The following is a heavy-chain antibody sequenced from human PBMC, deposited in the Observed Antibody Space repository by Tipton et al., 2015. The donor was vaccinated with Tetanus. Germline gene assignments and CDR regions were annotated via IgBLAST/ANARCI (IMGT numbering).Heavy chain of an antibody. V-gene: IGHV4-31*03. Sequence: TLSLTCTVSGGSISSSSHYWTWIRQRPGKGLEWIGYVYYSGTTYFDLSLQSRLTLSVDTSRNLFSLKLTSVTAADTGIYYCARYTGSTYAMDAWGQVTAVTVSS. CDR1: GGSISSSSHY. D-gene: IGHD1-1*01. CDR3: ARYTGSTYAMDA. CDR2: VYYSGTT. J-gene: IGHJ6*02.